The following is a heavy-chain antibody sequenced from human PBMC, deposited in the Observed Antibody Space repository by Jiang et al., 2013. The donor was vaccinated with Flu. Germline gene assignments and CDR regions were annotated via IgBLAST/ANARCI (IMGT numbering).Heavy chain of an antibody. D-gene: IGHD6-13*01. V-gene: IGHV4-4*02. J-gene: IGHJ4*02. CDR3: ARQQLAYFDY. Sequence: KSRVTISVDKSKNQFSLKLSSVTAADTAVYYCARQQLAYFDYWGQGTLVTVSS.